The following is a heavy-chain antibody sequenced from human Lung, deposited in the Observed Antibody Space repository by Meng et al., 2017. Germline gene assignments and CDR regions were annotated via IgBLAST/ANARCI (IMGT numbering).Heavy chain of an antibody. V-gene: IGHV4-4*02. J-gene: IGHJ4*02. CDR1: GGSISSSNW. Sequence: VRLQASGPGRVKPSGTLSLTCGVSGGSISSSNWWSWVRQPPGKGLEWIGEIYHSGGTKYNPSLKSRVTISVDKSKNQFSLKLSSVTAADTAVYYCARGLGEAVVPRTMFDYWGQGTLVTVSS. D-gene: IGHD2-2*01. CDR2: IYHSGGT. CDR3: ARGLGEAVVPRTMFDY.